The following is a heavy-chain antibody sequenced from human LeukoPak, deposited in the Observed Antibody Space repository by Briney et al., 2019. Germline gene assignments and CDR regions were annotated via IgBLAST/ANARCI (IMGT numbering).Heavy chain of an antibody. CDR2: IRYDGSNK. J-gene: IGHJ3*02. CDR1: GFTFSSYG. Sequence: PGGSLRLSCAASGFTFSSYGMHWVRQAPGKGLEWVAFIRYDGSNKYYADSVKGRFTISRDNSKNTLYLQMNSLRAEDTAVYYCARAYYDILTGYYRRSGAFDIWGQGTMVTVSS. V-gene: IGHV3-30*02. D-gene: IGHD3-9*01. CDR3: ARAYYDILTGYYRRSGAFDI.